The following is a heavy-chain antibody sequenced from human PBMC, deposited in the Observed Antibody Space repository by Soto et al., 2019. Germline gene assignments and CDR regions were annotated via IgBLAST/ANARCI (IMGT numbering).Heavy chain of an antibody. J-gene: IGHJ3*02. CDR2: IYYSGST. Sequence: SSETLSLTCTVSGGSISSGGYYWSWIRQHPGKGLEWIGYIYYSGSTYYNPSLKSRVTISVDTSKNQFSLKLSSVTAADTAVYYCARVLFDSSGPVDAFDIWGQGTMVTVSS. V-gene: IGHV4-31*03. D-gene: IGHD3-22*01. CDR1: GGSISSGGYY. CDR3: ARVLFDSSGPVDAFDI.